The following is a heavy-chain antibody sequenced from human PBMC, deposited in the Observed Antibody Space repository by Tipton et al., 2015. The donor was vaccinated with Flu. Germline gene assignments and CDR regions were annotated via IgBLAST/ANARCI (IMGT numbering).Heavy chain of an antibody. CDR2: ISAYNGNT. V-gene: IGHV1-18*01. J-gene: IGHJ4*02. CDR1: GYTFTSYG. D-gene: IGHD1-1*01. CDR3: ARHPSRVVTTGTGFDH. Sequence: QLVQSGAEVKKPGASVKVSCKASGYTFTSYGISWVRQAPGQGLEWMGWISAYNGNTNYAQKLQGRVTMTTDTSTSTAYMELRSLRSDDTAVYYCARHPSRVVTTGTGFDHWGQGALVTVSS.